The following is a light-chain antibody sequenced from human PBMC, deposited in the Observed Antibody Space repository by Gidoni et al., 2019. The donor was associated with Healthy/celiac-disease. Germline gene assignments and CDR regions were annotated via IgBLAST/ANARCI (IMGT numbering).Light chain of an antibody. V-gene: IGLV2-11*01. CDR3: CSYAGSYTSWV. J-gene: IGLJ3*02. CDR1: SSDVGGYNY. CDR2: DVS. Sequence: QSALTQPRSVSGSPGQSVTISCTGTSSDVGGYNYVSWYQHHPGKAPKLMIYDVSKRPSGVPDRFSGSKSGHTASLTISGLQAEDEADYYCCSYAGSYTSWVFGGGTKLTVL.